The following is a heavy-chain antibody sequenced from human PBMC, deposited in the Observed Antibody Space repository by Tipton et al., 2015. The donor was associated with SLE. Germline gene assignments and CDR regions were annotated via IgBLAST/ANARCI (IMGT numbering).Heavy chain of an antibody. CDR2: INHSGST. D-gene: IGHD2-2*01. CDR3: ARRRGLVVVVPAAMEGFDP. CDR1: GGSISSGSYY. J-gene: IGHJ5*02. V-gene: IGHV4-61*09. Sequence: TLSLTCTVSGGSISSGSYYWSWIRQPAGKGLEWIGEINHSGSTNYNPSLKSRVTISVDTSKNQFSLKLSSVTAADTAVYYCARRRGLVVVVPAAMEGFDPWGQGTLVTVSS.